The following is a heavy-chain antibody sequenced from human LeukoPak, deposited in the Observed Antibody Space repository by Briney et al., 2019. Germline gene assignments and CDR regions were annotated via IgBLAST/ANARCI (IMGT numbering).Heavy chain of an antibody. CDR1: GFRFSNYA. CDR2: IRGVGSSP. J-gene: IGHJ4*02. CDR3: ADLGTAYDYDHSTY. D-gene: IGHD3-22*01. V-gene: IGHV3-23*01. Sequence: GGSLRLSCVASGFRFSNYAMRWPPPAPGKGLEWVSCIRGVGSSPHDADSLKGRFTISRDNSKNTLYLQMNSLRAEDTAVYYCADLGTAYDYDHSTYWGRGTLVTVSS.